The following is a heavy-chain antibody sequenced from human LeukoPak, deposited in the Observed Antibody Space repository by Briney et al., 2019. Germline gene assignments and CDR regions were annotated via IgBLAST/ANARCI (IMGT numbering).Heavy chain of an antibody. CDR1: GYTFTNYG. CDR3: ARSYGAFEGDTYYYYGMDV. Sequence: GASVKVSCKASGYTFTNYGMSWVRQAPGQGLERMGWINTNTGNPKSAQGFTERFVFFLDASVSTAYLQISSLKAEDTPVYYCARSYGAFEGDTYYYYGMDVWGQGTTVTVSS. J-gene: IGHJ6*02. V-gene: IGHV7-4-1*02. CDR2: INTNTGNP. D-gene: IGHD2-21*02.